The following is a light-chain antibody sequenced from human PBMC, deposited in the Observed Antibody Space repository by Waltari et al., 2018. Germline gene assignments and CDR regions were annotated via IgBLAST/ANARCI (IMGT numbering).Light chain of an antibody. CDR2: FRSDLVK. CDR3: MIWHSSASV. Sequence: PGIPPQCLLRFRSDLVKRLASGLPSRFAESKDASANAGILLTSGLQSEDEADYYCMIWHSSASVFGGGTTLTVL. J-gene: IGLJ2*01. V-gene: IGLV5-45*01.